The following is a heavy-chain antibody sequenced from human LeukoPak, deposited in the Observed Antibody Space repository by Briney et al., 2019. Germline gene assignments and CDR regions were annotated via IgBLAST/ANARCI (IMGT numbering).Heavy chain of an antibody. CDR1: GYSISSGYY. D-gene: IGHD3-22*01. Sequence: PSETLSLTCTVSGYSISSGYYWAWIRQPPGEGLEWIGSIYHSGNTYYNPSLKSRVTTSVDTSKNQFSLKLNSVTAADTAVYFCARFRDSSGYYQNYFDYWGQGTLVTVSS. J-gene: IGHJ4*02. CDR2: IYHSGNT. V-gene: IGHV4-38-2*02. CDR3: ARFRDSSGYYQNYFDY.